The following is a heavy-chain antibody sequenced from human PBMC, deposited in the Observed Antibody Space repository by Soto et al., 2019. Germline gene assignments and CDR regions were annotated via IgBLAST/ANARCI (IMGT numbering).Heavy chain of an antibody. CDR2: ISGTSDYI. D-gene: IGHD1-26*01. J-gene: IGHJ4*02. CDR1: GFNFSISS. Sequence: GGSLILSCAASGFNFSISSMNWVRQAPGKGLEWVSSISGTSDYISYADSVKGRFTISRDNAKNSLYLQMNSLRAEDTAVYYCVRDDFGLGIDYWGLGTLVTVSS. CDR3: VRDDFGLGIDY. V-gene: IGHV3-21*01.